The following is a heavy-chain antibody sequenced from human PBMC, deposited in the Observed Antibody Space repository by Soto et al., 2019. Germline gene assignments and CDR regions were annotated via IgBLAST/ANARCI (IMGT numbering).Heavy chain of an antibody. Sequence: QVQLVESGGGVVQPGRSLRLSCAASGFNFRTCGMHWVRQAPGKGLEWIWHDGSNEHYSDSVKGRFTVSRDNSRSTLYLQMSSLRADDTAIYYCARDRDWYFDLWGRGTLVTVSS. V-gene: IGHV3-33*01. CDR3: ARDRDWYFDL. CDR1: GFNFRTCG. CDR2: WHDGSNE. J-gene: IGHJ2*01.